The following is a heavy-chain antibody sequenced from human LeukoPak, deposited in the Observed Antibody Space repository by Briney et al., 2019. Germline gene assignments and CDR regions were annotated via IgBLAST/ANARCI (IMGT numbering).Heavy chain of an antibody. D-gene: IGHD1-14*01. J-gene: IGHJ4*02. CDR3: ARVLGGGASEGDY. Sequence: GGSLRLSCAASGFTFSSYSMNWVRQAPGKGLEWVSSISSSSSYIYYADSVKGRFTISRDNAKNSLYLQMNSLRAEDTAVYYCARVLGGGASEGDYWGQGTLVTVSS. CDR2: ISSSSSYI. V-gene: IGHV3-21*01. CDR1: GFTFSSYS.